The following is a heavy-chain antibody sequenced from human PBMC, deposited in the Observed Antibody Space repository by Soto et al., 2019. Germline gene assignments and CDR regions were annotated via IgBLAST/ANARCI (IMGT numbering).Heavy chain of an antibody. Sequence: EAQLVESGGDLVQPGGSLRLSCEASGFTLSSHWMHWVRRAPGKGLMWVSRINRDGSTTDYADSVKVRFTISRDNVRNSLYLQMNSLRAEDTAVYYCVREVVSPIAIECSLLDTWGQGTMVTVSS. V-gene: IGHV3-74*01. CDR3: VREVVSPIAIECSLLDT. D-gene: IGHD2-21*01. CDR2: INRDGSTT. J-gene: IGHJ3*02. CDR1: GFTLSSHW.